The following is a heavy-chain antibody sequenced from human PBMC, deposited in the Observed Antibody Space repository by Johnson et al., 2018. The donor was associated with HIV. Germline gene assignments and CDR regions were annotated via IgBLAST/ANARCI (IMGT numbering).Heavy chain of an antibody. CDR3: AKDMVPWFGELPWAFDAFDI. CDR2: ISWNSGSI. D-gene: IGHD3-10*01. V-gene: IGHV3-9*01. J-gene: IGHJ3*02. CDR1: GFTFDDYA. Sequence: VQLVESGGGLIQPGRSLRLSCAASGFTFDDYAMHWVRQTPGKGLEWVSGISWNSGSIGYAGSVKGRFTISRDNAKKSLYLQMSSLRPEDTALYYCAKDMVPWFGELPWAFDAFDIWGQGTVVTVSS.